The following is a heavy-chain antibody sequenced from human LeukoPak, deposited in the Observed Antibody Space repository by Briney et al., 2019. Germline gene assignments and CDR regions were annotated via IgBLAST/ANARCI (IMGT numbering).Heavy chain of an antibody. Sequence: GASVKVSCKASGYAFTGYYMHWVRQAPGQGLEWMGWINPNSGGTNYAQKFQGRVTMTRDTSISTAYMELSRLRSDDTAVYYCAVCQYYYDSSGYRSLDAFDIWGQGTMVTVSS. CDR2: INPNSGGT. J-gene: IGHJ3*02. D-gene: IGHD3-22*01. CDR3: AVCQYYYDSSGYRSLDAFDI. CDR1: GYAFTGYY. V-gene: IGHV1-2*02.